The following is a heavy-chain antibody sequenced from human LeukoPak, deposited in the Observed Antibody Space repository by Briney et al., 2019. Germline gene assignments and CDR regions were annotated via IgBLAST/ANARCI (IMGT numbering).Heavy chain of an antibody. CDR3: ARDPIVGATIAEYFQH. D-gene: IGHD1-26*01. J-gene: IGHJ1*01. Sequence: GASVKVSCKASGYTFTGYYMHWVRQAPGQGLEWMGWINPNSGGTNYAQKFQGRVTMTRDTSISTAYMELRSLRSDDTAVYYCARDPIVGATIAEYFQHWGQGTLVTVSS. V-gene: IGHV1-2*02. CDR2: INPNSGGT. CDR1: GYTFTGYY.